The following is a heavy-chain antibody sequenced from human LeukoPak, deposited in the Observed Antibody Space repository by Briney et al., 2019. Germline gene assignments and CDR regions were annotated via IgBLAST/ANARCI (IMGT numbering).Heavy chain of an antibody. V-gene: IGHV3-74*01. CDR1: GFTFSDYW. J-gene: IGHJ6*02. CDR3: ARAGWDLLPPYYYYGLDV. D-gene: IGHD2-15*01. CDR2: IYSEGSSV. Sequence: GGSLRLSCVASGFTFSDYWMHWVRQAPGKGLVWLSRIYSEGSSVSYADSVKGRITISRDNAKNTLYLQMSSLREEDTAVYFCARAGWDLLPPYYYYGLDVWGQGTTVTVSS.